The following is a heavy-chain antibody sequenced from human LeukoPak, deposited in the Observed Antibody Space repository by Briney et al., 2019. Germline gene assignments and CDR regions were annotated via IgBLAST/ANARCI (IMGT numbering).Heavy chain of an antibody. CDR2: IYYSGST. V-gene: IGHV4-59*01. D-gene: IGHD3-10*01. CDR1: VGSISSYY. J-gene: IGHJ4*02. CDR3: AGERRYLKS. Sequence: SETLSLTCTVSVGSISSYYWSWIRQPPGKGLEWIGYIYYSGSTNYNPSLKSRVTISVDTSKNQFSLKLSSVTAADTAVYYCAGERRYLKSWGQGTLVTVSS.